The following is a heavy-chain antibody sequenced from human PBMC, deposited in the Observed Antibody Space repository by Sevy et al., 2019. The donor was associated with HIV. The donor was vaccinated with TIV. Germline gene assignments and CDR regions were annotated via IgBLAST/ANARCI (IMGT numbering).Heavy chain of an antibody. V-gene: IGHV3-30-3*01. CDR1: GFTFSSYA. D-gene: IGHD3-22*01. J-gene: IGHJ4*02. CDR2: ISYDGSNK. CDR3: ASLSYYDSSGFTPVPFDY. Sequence: GGSLRLSCAASGFTFSSYAMHWVRQAPGKGLEWVAVISYDGSNKYYADSVKGRFTISRDNSKNTLYLQMNSLRAEDTAVYYCASLSYYDSSGFTPVPFDYWGQGTLVTVSS.